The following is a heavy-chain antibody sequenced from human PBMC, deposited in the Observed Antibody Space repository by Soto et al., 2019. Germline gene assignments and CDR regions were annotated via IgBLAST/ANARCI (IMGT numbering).Heavy chain of an antibody. D-gene: IGHD3-9*01. Sequence: PGGSLRLSCAASGFTFSSYSMNWVRQAPGKGLEWVGFIRSKAYGGTTEYAASVKGRFTISRDDSKSIAYLQMNSLKTEETAVYYCGTILPPDYYYYGMDVGGQGNAVT. CDR1: GFTFSSYS. CDR2: IRSKAYGGTT. CDR3: GTILPPDYYYYGMDV. V-gene: IGHV3-49*04. J-gene: IGHJ6*02.